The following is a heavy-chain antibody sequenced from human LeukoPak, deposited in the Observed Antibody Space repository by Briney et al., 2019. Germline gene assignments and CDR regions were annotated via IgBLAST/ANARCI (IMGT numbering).Heavy chain of an antibody. V-gene: IGHV5-51*01. CDR1: GYSLTSYW. CDR3: ARRGPGIAVADPYYFDY. J-gene: IGHJ4*02. CDR2: IYPGDSDT. Sequence: GESLKISCKGSGYSLTSYWIGWVRQMPGKGLEWMGIIYPGDSDTRYSSSFQGQVTISADKSISTAYLQWSSLKASDTAMYYCARRGPGIAVADPYYFDYWGQGTLVTVSS. D-gene: IGHD6-19*01.